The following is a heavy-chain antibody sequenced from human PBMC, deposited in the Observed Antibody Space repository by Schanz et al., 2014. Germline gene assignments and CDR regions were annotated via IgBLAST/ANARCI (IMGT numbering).Heavy chain of an antibody. D-gene: IGHD5-18*01. V-gene: IGHV3-23*01. CDR1: GFTFSTYA. Sequence: EVQLLDSGGGLVQPGGSLRLSCAASGFTFSTYAMSWVRQAPGKGLEWVSAISGSGGSTYYADSVKGRFTISRDSPKNTLYLQMNSLRAEDTSVYFCARDTSYGMDVWGQGTTVTVSS. CDR2: ISGSGGST. CDR3: ARDTSYGMDV. J-gene: IGHJ6*02.